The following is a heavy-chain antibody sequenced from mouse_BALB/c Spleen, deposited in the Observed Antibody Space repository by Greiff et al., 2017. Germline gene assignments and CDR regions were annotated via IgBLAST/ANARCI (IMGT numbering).Heavy chain of an antibody. D-gene: IGHD1-1*02. CDR3: TRDYRYAMDY. CDR1: GYTFTSYW. CDR2: IYPSDSYT. V-gene: IGHV1-69*02. Sequence: VQLQQPGAELVRPGASVKLSCKASGYTFTSYWINWVKQRPGQGLEWIGNIYPSDSYTNYNQKFKDKATLTVDKSSSTAYMQLSSPTSEDSAVYYCTRDYRYAMDYWGQGTAVTVSS. J-gene: IGHJ4*01.